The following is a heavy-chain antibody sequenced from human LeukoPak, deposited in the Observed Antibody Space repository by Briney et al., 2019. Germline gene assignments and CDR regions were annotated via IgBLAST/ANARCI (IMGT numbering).Heavy chain of an antibody. J-gene: IGHJ4*02. CDR3: ARRAAALDY. CDR1: GGSISRYY. CDR2: FHYSGNT. V-gene: IGHV4-59*08. Sequence: SETLSLTCTVSGGSISRYYWSWLRQPPGKGLEWIGYFHYSGNTNYNPSLSSRITMSVDTTKNQFSLKLNSVTAAATAVYYCARRAAALDYWGQGTLVTVSS. D-gene: IGHD6-13*01.